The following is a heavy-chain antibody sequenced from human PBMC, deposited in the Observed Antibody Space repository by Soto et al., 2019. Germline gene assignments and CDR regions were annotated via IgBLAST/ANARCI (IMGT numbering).Heavy chain of an antibody. J-gene: IGHJ4*02. CDR1: GFTFDDYT. CDR3: AKSKWELLGYFDY. D-gene: IGHD1-26*01. V-gene: IGHV3-43*01. CDR2: ISWDGGST. Sequence: LRLSCAASGFTFDDYTMHWVRQAPGKGLEWVSLISWDGGSTYYADSVKGRFTISRDNSKNSLYLQMNSLRTEDTALYYCAKSKWELLGYFDYWGQGTLVTVSS.